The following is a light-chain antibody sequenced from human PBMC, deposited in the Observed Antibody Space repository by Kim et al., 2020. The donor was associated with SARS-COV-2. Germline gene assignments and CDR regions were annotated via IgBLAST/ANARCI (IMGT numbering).Light chain of an antibody. CDR1: QSISSN. CDR2: GAS. J-gene: IGKJ2*01. V-gene: IGKV3-15*01. Sequence: SPGERATLSCRASQSISSNLAWYQQKPGQAPRLLIYGASTRATDIPARFSGSGSGTDFTLTISSLQSEDFAVYYCQQYNNWPPYTFGQGTKLEI. CDR3: QQYNNWPPYT.